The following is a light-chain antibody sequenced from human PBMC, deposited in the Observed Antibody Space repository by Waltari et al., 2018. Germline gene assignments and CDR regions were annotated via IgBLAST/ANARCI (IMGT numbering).Light chain of an antibody. J-gene: IGLJ2*01. V-gene: IGLV1-47*01. CDR1: SSNIGSKY. Sequence: QSVLTQAPSVSGTPGQRVTVSCSGSSSNIGSKYVYWYQQLPGTAPKLLIDRNNHRPAGVPYGFSGSKSGTSASLAISGLRSEDEADYYCAAWDDSRSPNVVFGGGTKLTVL. CDR3: AAWDDSRSPNVV. CDR2: RNN.